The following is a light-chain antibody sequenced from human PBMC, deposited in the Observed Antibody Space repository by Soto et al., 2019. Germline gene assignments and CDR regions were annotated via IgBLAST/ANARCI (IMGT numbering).Light chain of an antibody. CDR3: QQYNNWPPA. V-gene: IGKV3-15*01. CDR1: QSVSSN. CDR2: GAS. Sequence: EILMTQSPATLSVSPGERATLSCRASQSVSSNLAWYQQKPGQAPRLLIFGASTRATGLPARFSGSGSGTECPLTISNLQSEDFALYYCQQYNNWPPAFGQGTTVEVK. J-gene: IGKJ1*01.